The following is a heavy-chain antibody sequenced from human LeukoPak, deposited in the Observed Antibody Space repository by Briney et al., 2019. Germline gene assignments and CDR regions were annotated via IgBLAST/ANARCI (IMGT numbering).Heavy chain of an antibody. Sequence: SETLSLTCTVSGGSISSSSYYWSWIRQPPGKGLEWIGYIYHSGSIYYNPSLKSRVTISVDRSKNQFSLKLSSVTAADTAVYYCARVSRSSSYYFDYWGQGTLVTVSS. V-gene: IGHV4-30-2*01. D-gene: IGHD6-13*01. CDR2: IYHSGSI. J-gene: IGHJ4*02. CDR3: ARVSRSSSYYFDY. CDR1: GGSISSSSYY.